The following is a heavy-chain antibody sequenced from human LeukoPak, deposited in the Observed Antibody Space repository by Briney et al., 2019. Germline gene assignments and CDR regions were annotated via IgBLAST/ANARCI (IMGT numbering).Heavy chain of an antibody. CDR2: IYYSGST. V-gene: IGHV4-39*01. Sequence: PSETLSLTCTVSGGSISSSSYYWGWIRQPPGKGLEWIGSIYYSGSTYYNPSLKSRVTISVGTSKNQFSLKLSSVTAADTAVYYCARLPDSSGYYYGGNWFDPWGQGTLVTVSS. D-gene: IGHD3-22*01. CDR1: GGSISSSSYY. CDR3: ARLPDSSGYYYGGNWFDP. J-gene: IGHJ5*02.